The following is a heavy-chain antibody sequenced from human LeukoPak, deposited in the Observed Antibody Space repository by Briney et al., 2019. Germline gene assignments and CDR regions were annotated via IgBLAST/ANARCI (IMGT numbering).Heavy chain of an antibody. V-gene: IGHV3-48*04. J-gene: IGHJ6*04. Sequence: GGSLRLSCAASGFTFRSYGMHWVRQAPGKGLEWVSYISSSGSTIYYADSVKGRFTISRDNAKNSLYLQMNSLRAEDTAVYYCAELGITMIGGVWGKGTTVTISS. CDR3: AELGITMIGGV. CDR2: ISSSGSTI. CDR1: GFTFRSYG. D-gene: IGHD3-10*02.